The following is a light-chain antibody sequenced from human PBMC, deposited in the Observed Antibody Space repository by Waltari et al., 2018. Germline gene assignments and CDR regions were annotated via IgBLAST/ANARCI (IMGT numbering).Light chain of an antibody. J-gene: IGKJ1*01. V-gene: IGKV3-20*01. CDR1: QSVSRA. Sequence: EIVLTQSPGTMSLSPGERATPSCRASQSVSRALAWYQQKPGQAPRLLIYGASSRSTGISDRFSGSGSGTDFSLTISRLEPEDFAVYYCQHYVILPATFGQGTKVEIK. CDR3: QHYVILPAT. CDR2: GAS.